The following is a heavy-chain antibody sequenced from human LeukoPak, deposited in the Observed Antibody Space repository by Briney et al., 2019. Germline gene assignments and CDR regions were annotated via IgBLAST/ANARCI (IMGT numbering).Heavy chain of an antibody. Sequence: SETLSLTCTVSGGSISSSSYYWGWIRQPPGKGLEWIGSIYYSGSTYYNPSLKSRVTISVGTSKNQFSLKLSSVTAADTAVYYCARVGPGFGGTSYYFDYWGQGTLVTVSS. V-gene: IGHV4-39*07. D-gene: IGHD3-10*01. J-gene: IGHJ4*02. CDR3: ARVGPGFGGTSYYFDY. CDR2: IYYSGST. CDR1: GGSISSSSYY.